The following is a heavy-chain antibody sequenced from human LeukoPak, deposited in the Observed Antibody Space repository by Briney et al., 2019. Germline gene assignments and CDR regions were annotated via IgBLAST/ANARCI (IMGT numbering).Heavy chain of an antibody. CDR1: GGSITNYY. CDR2: VFYSGST. Sequence: SETLSLTCTVSGGSITNYYWNWIRQPPGKGLEWIGYVFYSGSTNYNPSLKSRVTISVDTSKNQFSLKLTSVTAADTALYYCARDAVTYDAFDIGGQGTMVTVSS. D-gene: IGHD2-21*02. V-gene: IGHV4-59*01. CDR3: ARDAVTYDAFDI. J-gene: IGHJ3*02.